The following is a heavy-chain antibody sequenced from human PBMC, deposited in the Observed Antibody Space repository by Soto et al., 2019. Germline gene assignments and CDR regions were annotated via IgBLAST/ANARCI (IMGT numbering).Heavy chain of an antibody. V-gene: IGHV3-30-3*01. Sequence: QVQLVESGGGVVQPGTSLRLSCAASGFTFSTYAMYWVRQAPGRGLEWVAVISDDGNTKYYADSVKGRFTISRDNSRNTLYLQIYRLRAEEAAVYYCASSYFYDSGGYYPFDYWGQGTRVTVSS. CDR3: ASSYFYDSGGYYPFDY. CDR2: ISDDGNTK. D-gene: IGHD3-22*01. J-gene: IGHJ4*02. CDR1: GFTFSTYA.